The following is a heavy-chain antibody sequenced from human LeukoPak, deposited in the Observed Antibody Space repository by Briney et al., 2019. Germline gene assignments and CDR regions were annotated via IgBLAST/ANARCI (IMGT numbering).Heavy chain of an antibody. J-gene: IGHJ4*02. V-gene: IGHV4-4*07. CDR2: IYTSGST. CDR1: GGSISSYY. D-gene: IGHD4-23*01. CDR3: GRAVVTPLLDYFDY. Sequence: PSETLSLTCTVSGGSISSYYWSWIRQPAGKGLEWIGRIYTSGSTNYNPSLKSRVTMSVDTSKNQFFLKLSSVTAADTAVYYCGRAVVTPLLDYFDYWGQGTLVTVSS.